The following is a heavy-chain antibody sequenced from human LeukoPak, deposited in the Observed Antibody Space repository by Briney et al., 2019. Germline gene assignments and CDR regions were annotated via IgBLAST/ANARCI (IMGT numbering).Heavy chain of an antibody. Sequence: PGGSLRLSCAASGFTFDDYAMHWVRQAPGKGLEWVSGISWNSGSIGYADSVKGRFTISRDNAKNSLYLQTNSLRAEDTALYYCAKDMRIAAAGMSSGWYFDYWGQGTLVTVSS. V-gene: IGHV3-9*01. D-gene: IGHD6-13*01. CDR3: AKDMRIAAAGMSSGWYFDY. CDR1: GFTFDDYA. J-gene: IGHJ4*02. CDR2: ISWNSGSI.